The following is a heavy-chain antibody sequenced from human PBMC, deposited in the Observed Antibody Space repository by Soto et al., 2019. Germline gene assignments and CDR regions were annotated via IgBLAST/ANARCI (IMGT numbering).Heavy chain of an antibody. D-gene: IGHD3-22*01. J-gene: IGHJ4*02. CDR3: AREVRDSSGYDPMTLWIDY. CDR1: GGSISSGDYY. Sequence: PSETLSLTCTVSGGSISSGDYYWSWIRQPPGKGLEWIGYIYYSGSTYYKPSLKSRVTISVDTSKNQFSLKLSSVTAADTAVYFCAREVRDSSGYDPMTLWIDYWGQGTLVTVSS. V-gene: IGHV4-30-4*01. CDR2: IYYSGST.